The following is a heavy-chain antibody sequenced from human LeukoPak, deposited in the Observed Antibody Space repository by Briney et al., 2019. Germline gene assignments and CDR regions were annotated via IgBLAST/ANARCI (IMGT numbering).Heavy chain of an antibody. J-gene: IGHJ3*02. D-gene: IGHD3-22*01. CDR1: GYTFSSYG. V-gene: IGHV1-18*01. Sequence: ASVKVSCKTSGYTFSSYGLTWMRQAPGQGPEWLGWSSPYNGNTNYAQKFQGRVTMTTDTSTNTAYMELRSLRSDDTAMYYCARQRSYYDSSGYYYAFDIWGQGTMVTVSS. CDR2: SSPYNGNT. CDR3: ARQRSYYDSSGYYYAFDI.